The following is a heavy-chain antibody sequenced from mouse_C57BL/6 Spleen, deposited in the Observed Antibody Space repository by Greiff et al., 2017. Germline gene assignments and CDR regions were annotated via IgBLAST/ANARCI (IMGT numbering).Heavy chain of an antibody. CDR1: GFSLTSYG. V-gene: IGHV2-6-1*01. D-gene: IGHD2-4*01. CDR2: IWSDGST. J-gene: IGHJ3*01. CDR3: ARHGDYDYDDGAWFAY. Sequence: QVQLKESGPGLVAPSQSLSITCTVSGFSLTSYGVHWVRQPPGKGLEWLVVIWSDGSTTYNSALKSRLSISKDNSKSQVFLKMNSLQTDDTAMYXCARHGDYDYDDGAWFAYWGQGTLVTVSA.